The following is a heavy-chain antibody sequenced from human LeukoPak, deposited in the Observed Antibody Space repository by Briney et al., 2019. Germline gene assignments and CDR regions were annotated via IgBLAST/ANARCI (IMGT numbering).Heavy chain of an antibody. D-gene: IGHD1-26*01. CDR3: TRREVGATPDYFDY. Sequence: GGSLRLSCAASGFTFSSYAMSWVRQAPGKGLEWVGRIRSKANNYGTTYAASVKGRFTISRDDSKNTAYLQMNSLKTEDTAMYYCTRREVGATPDYFDYWGQGTLVTVSS. CDR2: IRSKANNYGT. V-gene: IGHV3-73*01. CDR1: GFTFSSYA. J-gene: IGHJ4*02.